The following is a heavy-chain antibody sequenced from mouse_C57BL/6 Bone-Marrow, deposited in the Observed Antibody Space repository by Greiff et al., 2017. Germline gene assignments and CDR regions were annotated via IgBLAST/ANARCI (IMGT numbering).Heavy chain of an antibody. CDR3: TTFIYDGYYWFAY. J-gene: IGHJ3*01. V-gene: IGHV14-4*01. Sequence: VQLQQSGAELVRPGASVKLSCTASGFNIKDDYMHWVKQRPEQGLEWIGWFDPENGDTEYASKFQGKATITADTSSNTAYLQLSSLTSEDTAVYYCTTFIYDGYYWFAYWGQGTLVTVSA. D-gene: IGHD2-3*01. CDR2: FDPENGDT. CDR1: GFNIKDDY.